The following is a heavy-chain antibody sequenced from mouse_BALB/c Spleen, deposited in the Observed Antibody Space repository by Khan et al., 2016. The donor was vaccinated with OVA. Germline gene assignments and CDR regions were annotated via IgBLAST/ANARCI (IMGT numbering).Heavy chain of an antibody. D-gene: IGHD2-14*01. V-gene: IGHV1-4*01. CDR3: VRDGAYHRNDGWFAY. Sequence: QVQLQQSGAELARPGASVKMSCKASGYTLPSYTIHWIKKRPGQGLEWIGYINPSNGYTNYNQKFKDKATLTTDKSSTTAYLQLSSLTSDDSAVYNCVRDGAYHRNDGWFAYWGQGTLVTVSA. J-gene: IGHJ3*01. CDR2: INPSNGYT. CDR1: GYTLPSYT.